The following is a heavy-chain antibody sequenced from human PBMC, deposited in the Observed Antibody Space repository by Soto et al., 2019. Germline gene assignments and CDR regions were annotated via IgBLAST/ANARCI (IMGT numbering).Heavy chain of an antibody. CDR2: IYYSGST. D-gene: IGHD2-15*01. V-gene: IGHV4-30-4*01. J-gene: IGHJ4*02. CDR1: GGSISSGDYY. CDR3: ARGYCSGGSCYFDY. Sequence: QVQLQESGPGLVKPSQTLSLTCTVSGGSISSGDYYWSWIRQPPGKAMEWIGYIYYSGSTYYNPSLKRRVTITVDTSKNQFPLKLSSVTAADTAEYYCARGYCSGGSCYFDYWGQGTLVTVSS.